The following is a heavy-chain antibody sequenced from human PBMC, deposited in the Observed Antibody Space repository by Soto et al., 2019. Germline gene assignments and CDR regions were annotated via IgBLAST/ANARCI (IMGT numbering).Heavy chain of an antibody. Sequence: PSETLSLTCTVSGGSISSYYWSWIRQPPGKGLEWIGYIYYSGSTNYNPSLKSRVTISVDTSKNQFSLKLSSVTAADTAVYYCARLPEYYDFWSGSRPYYMDVWGKGTTVTVS. CDR3: ARLPEYYDFWSGSRPYYMDV. CDR2: IYYSGST. D-gene: IGHD3-3*01. CDR1: GGSISSYY. J-gene: IGHJ6*03. V-gene: IGHV4-59*08.